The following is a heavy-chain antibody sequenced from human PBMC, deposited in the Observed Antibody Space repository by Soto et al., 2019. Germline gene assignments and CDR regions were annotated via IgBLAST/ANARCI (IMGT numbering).Heavy chain of an antibody. Sequence: TSETLSLTCTVSGGSISSYYWXWIRQPPGKGLEWIGYIYYSGSTYYNPSLKSRVTISVDTSKNQFSLKLSSVTAADTAVYYCARTDYGDYLNWFDPWGQGTLVTVSS. V-gene: IGHV4-59*12. CDR2: IYYSGST. D-gene: IGHD4-17*01. CDR1: GGSISSYY. J-gene: IGHJ5*02. CDR3: ARTDYGDYLNWFDP.